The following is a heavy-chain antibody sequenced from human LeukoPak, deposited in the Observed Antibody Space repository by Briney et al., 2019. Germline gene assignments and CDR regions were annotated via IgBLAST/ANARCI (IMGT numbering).Heavy chain of an antibody. CDR3: ARRSAGLSTYASLDY. J-gene: IGHJ4*02. CDR2: IYPGDSDT. CDR1: GYSFSSSW. V-gene: IGHV5-51*01. Sequence: GESLKISCKGSGYSFSSSWIGWVRQMPGKGLEWMGIIYPGDSDTRYSPSFQGQVTISADKSISTAYLQWSSLKASDTAMYYCARRSAGLSTYASLDYWGQGTLVIVSS. D-gene: IGHD3-16*01.